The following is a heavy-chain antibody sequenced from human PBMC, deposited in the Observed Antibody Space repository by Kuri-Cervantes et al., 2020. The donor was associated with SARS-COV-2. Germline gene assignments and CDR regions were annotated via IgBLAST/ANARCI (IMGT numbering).Heavy chain of an antibody. CDR1: GFTFSDYD. J-gene: IGHJ6*03. CDR2: IWYDGRNT. V-gene: IGHV3-33*08. Sequence: GGSLRLSCASSGFTFSDYDMHWVRQAPGKGLEWVAVIWYDGRNTYYTGPVKGRFTISRDNSKNMLYLEVNSLRAEDTAVYYCARNHSMDVWGTGTAVTVSS. CDR3: ARNHSMDV.